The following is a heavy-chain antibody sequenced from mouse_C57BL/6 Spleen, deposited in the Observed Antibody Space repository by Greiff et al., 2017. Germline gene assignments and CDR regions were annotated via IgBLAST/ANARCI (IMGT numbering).Heavy chain of an antibody. Sequence: QVQLQQSGAELVKPGASVKISCKASGYTFTDYYINWVKQRPGQGLEWIGKIGPGSGSTYYHEKFKGKATLTADKSSSTAYMQLSSLTSEDSAVYFCARYYDYDGEVWFAYWGQGTLVTVSA. CDR1: GYTFTDYY. D-gene: IGHD2-4*01. V-gene: IGHV1-77*01. J-gene: IGHJ3*01. CDR3: ARYYDYDGEVWFAY. CDR2: IGPGSGST.